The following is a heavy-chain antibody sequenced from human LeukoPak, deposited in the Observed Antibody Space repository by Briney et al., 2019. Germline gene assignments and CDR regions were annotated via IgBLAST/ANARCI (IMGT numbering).Heavy chain of an antibody. CDR1: GFTFNNYS. Sequence: GGSLRLSCAASGFTFNNYSMNWVRQAPGKGLEWVSSISNISSYIYYADSVKGRFTISRDNAKNSLYLQMNSLRAEDTGVYYCARRVAVADNYFDYWGQGTLVTVSS. CDR3: ARRVAVADNYFDY. D-gene: IGHD6-19*01. J-gene: IGHJ4*02. V-gene: IGHV3-21*01. CDR2: ISNISSYI.